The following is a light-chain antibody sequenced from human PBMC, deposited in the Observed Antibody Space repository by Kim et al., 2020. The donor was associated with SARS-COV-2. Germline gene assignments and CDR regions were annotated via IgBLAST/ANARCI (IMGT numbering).Light chain of an antibody. Sequence: QSGTLSCTGSSSNIGTGYDVHWYQQLPGTAPKLLIYGNSHRPSGVPDRFSGSKSGTSASLAITGLQAEDEADYYCQSYDSSLSGYVFGTGTKVTVL. V-gene: IGLV1-40*01. CDR1: SSNIGTGYD. CDR3: QSYDSSLSGYV. J-gene: IGLJ1*01. CDR2: GNS.